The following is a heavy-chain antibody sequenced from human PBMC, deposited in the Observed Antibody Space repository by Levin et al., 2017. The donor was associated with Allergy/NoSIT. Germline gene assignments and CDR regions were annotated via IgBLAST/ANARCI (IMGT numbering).Heavy chain of an antibody. J-gene: IGHJ6*02. CDR2: IYYSGST. Sequence: SETLSLTCTVSGGSISSYYWSWIRQPPGKGLEWIGYIYYSGSTNYNPSLKSRVTISVDTSKNQFSLKLSSVTAADTAVYYCARGGMTTGPEGDGMDVWGQGTTVTVSS. V-gene: IGHV4-59*01. CDR3: ARGGMTTGPEGDGMDV. D-gene: IGHD4-17*01. CDR1: GGSISSYY.